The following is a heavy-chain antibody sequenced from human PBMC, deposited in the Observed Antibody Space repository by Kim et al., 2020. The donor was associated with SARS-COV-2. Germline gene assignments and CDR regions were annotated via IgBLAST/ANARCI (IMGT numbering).Heavy chain of an antibody. CDR2: IWYDGSNK. CDR3: ARSDYGDYGGAFDI. V-gene: IGHV3-33*01. D-gene: IGHD4-17*01. CDR1: GFTFSSYG. J-gene: IGHJ3*02. Sequence: GGSLRLSCAASGFTFSSYGMHWVRQAPGKGLEWVAVIWYDGSNKYYADSVKGRFTISRDNSKNTLYLQMNSLRAEDTAVYYCARSDYGDYGGAFDIWGQGTMVTVSS.